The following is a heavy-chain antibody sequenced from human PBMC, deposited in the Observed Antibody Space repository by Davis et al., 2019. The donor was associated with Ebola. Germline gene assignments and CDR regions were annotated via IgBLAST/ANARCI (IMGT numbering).Heavy chain of an antibody. CDR1: GYTFTSYD. V-gene: IGHV1-8*01. CDR2: MNPNSGNT. D-gene: IGHD4-17*01. Sequence: ASVTVSCKASGYTFTSYDINWVRQATGQGLEWMGWMNPNSGNTGYAQKFQGRVTMTRNTSISTAYMELSSLRSEDTAVYYCSRGHGDYDAFDIWGQGTMVTVSS. J-gene: IGHJ3*02. CDR3: SRGHGDYDAFDI.